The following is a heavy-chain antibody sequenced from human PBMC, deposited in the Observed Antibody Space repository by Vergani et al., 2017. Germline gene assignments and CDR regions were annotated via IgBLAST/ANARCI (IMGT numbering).Heavy chain of an antibody. D-gene: IGHD2-21*02. V-gene: IGHV4-39*01. CDR2: IYYSGST. Sequence: QLQLQESGPGLVKPSETLSLTCTVSGGSISSSSYYWGWIRQPPGKGLEWLGSIYYSGSTYYNPSLKSRVTISVDTSKNEFSLKWSSVTAADTAVYYGASGTGAVVVTNWFDPWGQGTLVTVSS. J-gene: IGHJ5*02. CDR1: GGSISSSSYY. CDR3: ASGTGAVVVTNWFDP.